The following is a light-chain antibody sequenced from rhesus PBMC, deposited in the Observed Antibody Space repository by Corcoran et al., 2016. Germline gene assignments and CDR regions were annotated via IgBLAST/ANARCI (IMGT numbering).Light chain of an antibody. J-gene: IGKJ1*01. CDR2: FGN. Sequence: DIQMSQSPSSLSASVGDRVTITCRASQDIRNFLTWYQPQPGKAPRLLMFFGNRLASGVPSRFSGSGSGTDFTLTISSLQPEDCATYYCQQGNSNPRTFGQGTKVEIK. CDR1: QDIRNF. CDR3: QQGNSNPRT. V-gene: IGKV1-32*04.